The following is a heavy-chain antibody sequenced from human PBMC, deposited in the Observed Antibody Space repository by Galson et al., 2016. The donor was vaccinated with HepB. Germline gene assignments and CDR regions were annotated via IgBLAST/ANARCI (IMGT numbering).Heavy chain of an antibody. Sequence: SLRLSCAASGLTFSSYGMHWVRQAPGKGLEWVAVIWYDGSNKYYADSVKGRFTISRDNSKNTLYLQMNSLRAEDTAVYYCTRIVSTMVRGVTYNWFDPWGQGTLVTVSS. CDR3: TRIVSTMVRGVTYNWFDP. J-gene: IGHJ5*02. V-gene: IGHV3-33*01. CDR2: IWYDGSNK. CDR1: GLTFSSYG. D-gene: IGHD3-10*01.